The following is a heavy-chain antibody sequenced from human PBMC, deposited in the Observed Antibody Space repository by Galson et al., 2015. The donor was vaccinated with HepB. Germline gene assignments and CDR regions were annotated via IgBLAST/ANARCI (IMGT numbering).Heavy chain of an antibody. CDR2: ISSSSSYI. D-gene: IGHD2-2*01. Sequence: SLRLSCAASGFTFSSYSMNWVRQAPGKGLEWVSSISSSSSYIYYADSVKGRFTISRDNAKNSLYLQMNSLRAEDTAVYYCARDPRGVVPAPYYYYYYMDVWGKGTTVTVSS. CDR1: GFTFSSYS. V-gene: IGHV3-21*01. CDR3: ARDPRGVVPAPYYYYYYMDV. J-gene: IGHJ6*03.